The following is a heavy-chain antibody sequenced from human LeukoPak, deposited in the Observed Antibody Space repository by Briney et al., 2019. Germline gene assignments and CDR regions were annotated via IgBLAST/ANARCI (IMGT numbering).Heavy chain of an antibody. CDR1: GYTFTGYY. Sequence: ASVKVSCTASGYTFTGYYMHWVRQAPGQGLEWMGWINPNSGGTNYAQKFQGRVTITRDTSISTAYMELSRLRSDDTAVYYCASPGYYGSGSYYRWFDPWGQGTLVTVSS. CDR3: ASPGYYGSGSYYRWFDP. V-gene: IGHV1-2*02. CDR2: INPNSGGT. J-gene: IGHJ5*02. D-gene: IGHD3-10*01.